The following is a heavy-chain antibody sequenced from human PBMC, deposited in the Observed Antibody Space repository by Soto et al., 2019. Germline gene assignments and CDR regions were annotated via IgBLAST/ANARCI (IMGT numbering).Heavy chain of an antibody. CDR3: ARLGSSGWYQGSYFAC. J-gene: IGHJ4*02. CDR2: ILYSGST. D-gene: IGHD6-19*01. Sequence: QLQLQESGPGLVKPSETLSLTCIVSGGSITRNNHYWGWIRQSPGKGLEWIGSILYSGSTNYNPSLKSRGTLSVETSKNQFSLKLRSVAAADAALYYCARLGSSGWYQGSYFACWGQGTLVTASS. CDR1: GGSITRNNHY. V-gene: IGHV4-39*01.